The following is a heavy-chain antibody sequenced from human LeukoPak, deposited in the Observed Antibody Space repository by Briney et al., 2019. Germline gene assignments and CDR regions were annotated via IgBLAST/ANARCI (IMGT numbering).Heavy chain of an antibody. D-gene: IGHD3-10*01. J-gene: IGHJ3*02. CDR3: ARDGRRVRDSVAFDI. CDR2: ISSSGSTI. CDR1: GSTFSNYN. V-gene: IGHV3-48*04. Sequence: ESLRLSCATSGSTFSNYNMNWVRQAPGKGLEWVSYISSSGSTIYYADSVKGRFTISRDNAKNSLYLQMNSLRAEDTAVYYCARDGRRVRDSVAFDIWGQGTMVTVSS.